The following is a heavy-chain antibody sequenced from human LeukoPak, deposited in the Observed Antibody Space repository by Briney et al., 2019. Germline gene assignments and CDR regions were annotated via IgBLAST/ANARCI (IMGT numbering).Heavy chain of an antibody. CDR2: IDHREST. Sequence: SQTLSLTCAVYGGSFSDYYWSWIRQPPGKGLEWIGEIDHRESTTYNPSLKSRVTISVDTSKNQFSLKLNSVTAADTAVYYCASRMYYYYGMDVWGQGTTVIVSS. CDR3: ASRMYYYYGMDV. CDR1: GGSFSDYY. J-gene: IGHJ6*02. V-gene: IGHV4-34*01.